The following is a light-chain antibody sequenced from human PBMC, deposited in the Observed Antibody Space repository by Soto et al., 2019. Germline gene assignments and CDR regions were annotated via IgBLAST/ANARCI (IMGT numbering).Light chain of an antibody. J-gene: IGKJ4*01. Sequence: DIVLTQTPATMSLSPGERATLSCRTSQSVSRNLAWYQQKPGQAPRLLIYDASQRATGIAARFSGSGSGTDFTLTISSLEPEDFALYYCQHRSNWPAFGGGTKVDIK. CDR3: QHRSNWPA. CDR2: DAS. CDR1: QSVSRN. V-gene: IGKV3-11*01.